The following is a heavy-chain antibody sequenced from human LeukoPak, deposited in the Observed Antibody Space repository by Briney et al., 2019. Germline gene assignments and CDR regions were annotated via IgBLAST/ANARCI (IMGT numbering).Heavy chain of an antibody. V-gene: IGHV4-39*02. J-gene: IGHJ3*02. D-gene: IGHD6-13*01. CDR1: GGSISSSSYY. CDR2: IYYSGST. CDR3: ARDLPAKQQLGVGYAFDI. Sequence: SETLSLTCTVSGGSISSSSYYWGWIRQPPGKGLEWIGSIYYSGSTYYNPSLKSRVTISVDTSKNHFSLKLSSVTAADTAVYYCARDLPAKQQLGVGYAFDIWGQGTMVTVSS.